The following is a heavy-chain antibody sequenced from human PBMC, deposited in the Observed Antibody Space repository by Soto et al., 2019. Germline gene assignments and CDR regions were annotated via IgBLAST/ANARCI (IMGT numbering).Heavy chain of an antibody. CDR3: ARDTGGHNRPGDSGYGGDDAFEI. D-gene: IGHD5-12*01. J-gene: IGHJ3*02. CDR2: IDYSGST. CDR1: GGSVSSGSHY. V-gene: IGHV4-61*01. Sequence: ASETLSLTCTVSGGSVSSGSHYWSWIRQPPGKGLEWIGYIDYSGSTNYNPSLKSRVTTSVDTSKNQFSLKLSSVTAADTSVYYCARDTGGHNRPGDSGYGGDDAFEIWGQGTMVTVSS.